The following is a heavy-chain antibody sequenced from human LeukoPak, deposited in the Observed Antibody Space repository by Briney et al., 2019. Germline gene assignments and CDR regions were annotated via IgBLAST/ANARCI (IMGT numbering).Heavy chain of an antibody. J-gene: IGHJ5*02. CDR2: MDPDGSKR. D-gene: IGHD3-10*01. CDR1: GFSFRTYW. Sequence: GGSLRLSCAASGFSFRTYWMTWVCQAPGQGLEWVANMDPDGSKRYYVDSVKGRFTISIDHAKNSLYLQMNSLRAEDTAVYYCARVRGADWFDPWGQGTLVTVSS. V-gene: IGHV3-7*04. CDR3: ARVRGADWFDP.